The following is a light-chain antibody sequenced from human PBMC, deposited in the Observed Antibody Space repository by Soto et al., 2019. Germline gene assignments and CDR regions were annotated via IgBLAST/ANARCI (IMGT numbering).Light chain of an antibody. CDR1: SSDVGAYNY. CDR3: SSYTTRSTVV. CDR2: EVS. V-gene: IGLV2-14*01. Sequence: QSALTQPASVSGSPGESITISCTGTSSDVGAYNYVSWYQHYPGKAPKLMIYEVSNRPSGVSNRFSGSKSGNTASLTISGLQAEDDADYYCSSYTTRSTVVFGGGTKVTVL. J-gene: IGLJ2*01.